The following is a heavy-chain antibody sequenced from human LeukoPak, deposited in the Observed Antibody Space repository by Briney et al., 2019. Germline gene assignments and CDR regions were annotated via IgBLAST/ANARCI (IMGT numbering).Heavy chain of an antibody. CDR3: ARDVGDCSGGSCYSDAFDI. CDR2: INHSGST. CDR1: GGSVSSGSYY. J-gene: IGHJ3*02. V-gene: IGHV4-61*01. D-gene: IGHD2-15*01. Sequence: SETLSLTCTVSGGSVSSGSYYWSWIRQPPGKGLEWIGEINHSGSTNYNPSLKSRVTISVDTSKNQFSLKLSSVTAADTAVYYCARDVGDCSGGSCYSDAFDIWGQGTMVTVSS.